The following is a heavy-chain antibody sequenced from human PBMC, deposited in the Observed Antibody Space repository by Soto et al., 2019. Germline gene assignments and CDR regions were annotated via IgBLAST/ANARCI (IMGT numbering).Heavy chain of an antibody. CDR2: ISYDGSNK. CDR3: ATEGRFF. V-gene: IGHV3-30*03. CDR1: GFTFNTYG. Sequence: QVQLVESGGGVVQPGRSLRLSCAASGFTFNTYGMHLVRQAPGKGLEWVAVISYDGSNKYYADSVKGRFTISRDNSKNTLYVQMNSLRPEDTAVYYCATEGRFFWGQGTLVTVSS. J-gene: IGHJ4*02. D-gene: IGHD3-3*01.